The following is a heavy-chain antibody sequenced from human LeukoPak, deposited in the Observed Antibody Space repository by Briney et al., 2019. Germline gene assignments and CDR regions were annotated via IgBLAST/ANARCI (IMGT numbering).Heavy chain of an antibody. CDR2: IRYDGSNK. Sequence: GGSLRLSCAASGFTFSSYGMHWVRQAPGKGLEWVAFIRYDGSNKYYADSVKGRFTISRDNSKNTLYLQMNSLRAEDTAVYYCAKGSQYSSSWNTPNLDYWGQGTLVTVSS. CDR1: GFTFSSYG. D-gene: IGHD6-13*01. CDR3: AKGSQYSSSWNTPNLDY. V-gene: IGHV3-30*02. J-gene: IGHJ4*02.